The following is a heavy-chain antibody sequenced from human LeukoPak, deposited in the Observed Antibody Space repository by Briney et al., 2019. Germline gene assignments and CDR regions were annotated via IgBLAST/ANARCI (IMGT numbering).Heavy chain of an antibody. CDR3: ARAAGYYSDY. CDR2: ITSTSGDM. J-gene: IGHJ4*02. CDR1: GFTFKSYS. Sequence: GGPLRLSGAASGFTFKSYSMNWVRQAPGKGLEWVAFITSTSGDMFYADSVKGRFTISRDNAKNSPYLQMDSLRAEDTAVYYCARAAGYYSDYWGQGSLVTVAS. V-gene: IGHV3-21*05.